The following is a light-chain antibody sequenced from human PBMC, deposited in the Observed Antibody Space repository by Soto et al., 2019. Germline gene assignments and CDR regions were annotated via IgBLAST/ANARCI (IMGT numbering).Light chain of an antibody. V-gene: IGKV1-33*01. CDR2: GAS. J-gene: IGKJ2*01. CDR1: QDINNY. CDR3: QQYDELPYT. Sequence: DIQMTQSPSSLSASVGDRVTITCQASQDINNYLNWYQQKPGKAPNLLIYGASNLETGVPSRFSVSASGADFTFTISSLQPEDIATYYCQQYDELPYTFGQGTKLEIK.